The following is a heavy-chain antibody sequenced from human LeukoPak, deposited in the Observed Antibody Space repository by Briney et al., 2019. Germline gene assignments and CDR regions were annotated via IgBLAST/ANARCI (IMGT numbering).Heavy chain of an antibody. V-gene: IGHV3-11*06. CDR3: ARDFRWLFDP. Sequence: GGSQRLSCAASGFTFSDYYMSWIRQAPGKGLEWVSYISSSSSYTNYADSVKGRFTISRDNAKNSLYLQMNSLRAEDTAVYYCARDFRWLFDPWGQGTLVTVSS. CDR1: GFTFSDYY. J-gene: IGHJ5*02. D-gene: IGHD3-10*01. CDR2: ISSSSSYT.